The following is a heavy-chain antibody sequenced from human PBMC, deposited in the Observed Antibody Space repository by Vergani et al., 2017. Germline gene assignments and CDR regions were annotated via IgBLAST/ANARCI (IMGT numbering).Heavy chain of an antibody. V-gene: IGHV4-4*07. Sequence: QVQLQESDPGLVKPSETLSLTCTVSGGSISSYYWSWIRQPAGKGLEWIGRIYTSGSTNYNPSLKSRVTMSVDTSKNQFSLKLSSVTAADTAVYYCARVARIVGATHLYYFDYWGQGTLVTVSS. CDR2: IYTSGST. D-gene: IGHD1-26*01. J-gene: IGHJ4*02. CDR3: ARVARIVGATHLYYFDY. CDR1: GGSISSYY.